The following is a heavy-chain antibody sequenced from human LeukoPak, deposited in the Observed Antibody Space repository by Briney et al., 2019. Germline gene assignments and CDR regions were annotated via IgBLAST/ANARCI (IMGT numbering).Heavy chain of an antibody. CDR2: IYYSGST. J-gene: IGHJ4*02. CDR3: ARDIAAAGRGGFDY. Sequence: PSETLSLTCTVSGGSISRYYWSWIRQPPGKGLEWIGYIYYSGSTNYNPSLKSRVTISVDTSKNQFSLKLSSVTAADTAVYYCARDIAAAGRGGFDYWGQGTLVTVSS. D-gene: IGHD6-13*01. V-gene: IGHV4-59*01. CDR1: GGSISRYY.